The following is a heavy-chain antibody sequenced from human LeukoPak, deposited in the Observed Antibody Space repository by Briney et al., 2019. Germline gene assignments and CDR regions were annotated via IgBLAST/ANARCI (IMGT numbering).Heavy chain of an antibody. J-gene: IGHJ5*02. Sequence: GGSLRLSCAASGFTFSSYAMHWVRQAPGKGLEWVAVISYDGSNKYYADSVKGRFTISRDNSKNTLYLQMNSLKAEDTAVYYCARGLVVVVPAAIGPQNWFDPWGQGTLVTVSS. V-gene: IGHV3-30*04. D-gene: IGHD2-2*01. CDR3: ARGLVVVVPAAIGPQNWFDP. CDR1: GFTFSSYA. CDR2: ISYDGSNK.